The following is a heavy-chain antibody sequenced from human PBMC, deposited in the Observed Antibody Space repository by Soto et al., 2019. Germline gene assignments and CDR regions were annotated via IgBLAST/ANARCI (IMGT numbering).Heavy chain of an antibody. J-gene: IGHJ3*02. CDR2: ISYDGSNK. V-gene: IGHV3-30*04. Sequence: GGSLRLSCAASGFTFSSYAMHWVRQAPGKGLEWVEVISYDGSNKYYADSVKGRFTISRDNSKNTLYLQMNSLRAEDTAVYYCAREMRGAFDIWGQGTMVTVSS. CDR3: AREMRGAFDI. CDR1: GFTFSSYA.